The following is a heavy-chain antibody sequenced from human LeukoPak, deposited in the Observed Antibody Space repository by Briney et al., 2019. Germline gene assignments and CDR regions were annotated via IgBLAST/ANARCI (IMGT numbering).Heavy chain of an antibody. CDR3: ARYVWGSYPTFEDY. V-gene: IGHV4-39*07. CDR1: GGSISSSSYY. Sequence: SETLSLTCTVSGGSISSSSYYWGWIRQPPGKGLEWIGSIYYSGSTNYNTSLKSRLTISVDTSKNQFSLKLSPVTAADTAVYYCARYVWGSYPTFEDYWGQGTLVTVSS. D-gene: IGHD3-16*02. CDR2: IYYSGST. J-gene: IGHJ4*02.